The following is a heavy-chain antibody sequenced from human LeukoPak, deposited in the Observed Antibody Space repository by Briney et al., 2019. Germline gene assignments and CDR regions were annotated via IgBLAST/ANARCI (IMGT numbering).Heavy chain of an antibody. J-gene: IGHJ4*02. V-gene: IGHV4-30-2*01. Sequence: SETLSLTCTVSGGSISSGGYYWSWIRQPPGKGLEWIGYIYHSGSTYYDPSLKSRVTISVDRSKNQFSLKLSSVTAADTAVYYCASGVYGDYSYYFDYWGQGTLVTVSS. CDR2: IYHSGST. D-gene: IGHD4-17*01. CDR3: ASGVYGDYSYYFDY. CDR1: GGSISSGGYY.